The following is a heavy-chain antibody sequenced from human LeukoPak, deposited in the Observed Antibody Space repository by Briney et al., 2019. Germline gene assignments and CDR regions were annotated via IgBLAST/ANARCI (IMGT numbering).Heavy chain of an antibody. D-gene: IGHD4-17*01. J-gene: IGHJ4*02. CDR2: ISSSSRTI. CDR1: GFTFSSYS. Sequence: GGSLRLSCAASGFTFSSYSMNWVRQAPGKGLEWVSYISSSSRTIYYADSVKGRFTISRDNAKNSLYLQMNSLRAEDTAVYYCARVSLSDYGDYDGDYWGQGTLVTVSS. CDR3: ARVSLSDYGDYDGDY. V-gene: IGHV3-48*04.